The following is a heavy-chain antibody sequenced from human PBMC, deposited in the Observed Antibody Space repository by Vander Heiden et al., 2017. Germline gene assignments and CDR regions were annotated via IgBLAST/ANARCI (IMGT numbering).Heavy chain of an antibody. J-gene: IGHJ4*02. V-gene: IGHV3-13*01. CDR2: IGTLADT. CDR1: GFTYSNHD. CDR3: ARGLIEHCNTTSCPFDY. Sequence: EVQLVESGGGLVQPGGSLRLSCAASGFTYSNHDMHWVRQATGKGLEWVSAIGTLADTYYPGSVKGRFTISRENAKNSLYLQMNSLRAGDTAVYFCARGLIEHCNTTSCPFDYWGQGTLVTVSS. D-gene: IGHD2-2*01.